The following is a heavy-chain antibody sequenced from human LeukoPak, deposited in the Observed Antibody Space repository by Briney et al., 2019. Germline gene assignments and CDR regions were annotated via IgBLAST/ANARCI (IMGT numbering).Heavy chain of an antibody. CDR2: ISSSSSYI. Sequence: GGSLRLSCAASGFTFSSYSMNWVRQAPGKGLEWVSSISSSSSYIYYADSVKGRFTISRDNAKNSLYLQMNSLKAEDTAAYYCAREILAGGGRGGYFDLWGRGTLVTVSS. CDR1: GFTFSSYS. CDR3: AREILAGGGRGGYFDL. J-gene: IGHJ2*01. D-gene: IGHD3-16*01. V-gene: IGHV3-21*01.